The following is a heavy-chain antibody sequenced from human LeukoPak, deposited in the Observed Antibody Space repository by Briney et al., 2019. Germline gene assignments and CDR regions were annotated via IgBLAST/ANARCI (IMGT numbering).Heavy chain of an antibody. V-gene: IGHV4-59*01. J-gene: IGHJ5*02. Sequence: SETLSLTCTVSGGSISGYSWTWIRQPPGQGLEWIGYFHNSRTTSYNPSLTGRVIISVDTAMDQISLKLNSVTAADTAVYYCARGHLGLSPWGQGTRVTVSS. CDR1: GGSISGYS. CDR3: ARGHLGLSP. D-gene: IGHD3-10*01. CDR2: FHNSRTT.